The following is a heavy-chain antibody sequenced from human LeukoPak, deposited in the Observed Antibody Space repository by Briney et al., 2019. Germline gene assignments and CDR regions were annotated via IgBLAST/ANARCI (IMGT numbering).Heavy chain of an antibody. CDR1: GFTFSSYA. D-gene: IGHD3-22*01. CDR2: ISGSGGSA. Sequence: GGSLRLSCAASGFTFSSYAMSWVRQAPGKGLEWVSAISGSGGSAYYADSVKGRFTISRDNSKNTLYLQMNSLRAEDTAVYYCASRLAFDSSGYFSGYFGYWGQGTLVTVSS. V-gene: IGHV3-23*01. J-gene: IGHJ4*02. CDR3: ASRLAFDSSGYFSGYFGY.